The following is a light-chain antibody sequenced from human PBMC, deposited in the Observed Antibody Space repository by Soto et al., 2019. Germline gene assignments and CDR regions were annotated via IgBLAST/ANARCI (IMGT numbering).Light chain of an antibody. CDR2: WTS. CDR3: QQYYSSPFT. J-gene: IGKJ3*01. CDR1: QSILYSPNNKSY. Sequence: DIVMTQSPDSLAVSLGERATINCRSSQSILYSPNNKSYLAWYQQKSGQPPKLLIYWTSTRESRVPDRFSGSGSGTDFTLTISSLQAEDVAVYYCQQYYSSPFTFGPGTNVDVK. V-gene: IGKV4-1*01.